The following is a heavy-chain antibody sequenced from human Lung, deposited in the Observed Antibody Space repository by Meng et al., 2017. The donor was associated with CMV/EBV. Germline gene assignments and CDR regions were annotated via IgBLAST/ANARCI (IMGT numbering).Heavy chain of an antibody. CDR3: AKDNDYDSSGYYVDY. V-gene: IGHV3-43D*04. D-gene: IGHD3-22*01. J-gene: IGHJ4*02. CDR2: ITWDGIST. CDR1: GFSFDDYA. Sequence: GGSXRLSFPASGFSFDDYAMHWVRQAPGKGLEWVSLITWDGISTYYADSVKGRFTISRDNSKNFLYLEMHSLRAEDSAFYYCAKDNDYDSSGYYVDYWGQGTLVTVSS.